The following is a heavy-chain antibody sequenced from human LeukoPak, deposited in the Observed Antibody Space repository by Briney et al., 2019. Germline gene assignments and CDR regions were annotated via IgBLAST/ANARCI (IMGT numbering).Heavy chain of an antibody. Sequence: HAGGSLRLSCAASGFSVNGNYWHWVRQAPGKAPQWISIIYNDGKTRYADSVRGRFTFPRDNSKNTLYLQMDSLRAEDTAVYYCAGGDYPLSYWGQGSLVTVSS. CDR2: IYNDGKT. CDR3: AGGDYPLSY. J-gene: IGHJ4*02. V-gene: IGHV3-66*01. CDR1: GFSVNGNY. D-gene: IGHD4-17*01.